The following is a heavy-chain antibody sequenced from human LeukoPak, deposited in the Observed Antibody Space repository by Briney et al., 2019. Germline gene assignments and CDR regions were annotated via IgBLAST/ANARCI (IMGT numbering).Heavy chain of an antibody. Sequence: ASVKVSCKASGYTFTSYTIHWVRQAPGQGLEWMGWINPNSGGTNYAQKFQGRVTMTRDTSISTAYMELSRLRSDDTAVYYCARDSRYSGSCWGQGTLVTVSS. D-gene: IGHD1-26*01. CDR1: GYTFTSYT. V-gene: IGHV1-2*02. J-gene: IGHJ4*02. CDR2: INPNSGGT. CDR3: ARDSRYSGSC.